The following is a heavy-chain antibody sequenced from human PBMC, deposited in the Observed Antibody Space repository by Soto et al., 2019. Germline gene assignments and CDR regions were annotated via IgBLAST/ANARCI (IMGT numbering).Heavy chain of an antibody. V-gene: IGHV3-30*18. CDR1: GFTFSSHG. D-gene: IGHD2-21*02. CDR3: AKGGRCNGIDCRYHLDV. J-gene: IGHJ4*02. Sequence: QVQLVESGGGVVQPGRSLRLSCAASGFTFSSHGMHWVRQAPGKGLEWVAVTSTDGSMEYYADSVRGRFTVSRDNSKDTLFLQMNSLRSEDTAMYYCAKGGRCNGIDCRYHLDVWGQGTRVTVSS. CDR2: TSTDGSME.